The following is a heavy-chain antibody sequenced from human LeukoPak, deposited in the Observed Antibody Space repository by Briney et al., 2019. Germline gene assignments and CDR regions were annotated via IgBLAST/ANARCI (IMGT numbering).Heavy chain of an antibody. CDR1: GFTFSTFG. D-gene: IGHD3-22*01. Sequence: PGGSLRLSCAAPGFTFSTFGMHWVRQAPGKGLGWVALISYDGNKKYYADSVKGRFTISRDNSENTLSLQMNSLRAEATAVYYCAKDYYNSSGYYYVGTDYWGQGTLVTVSS. CDR3: AKDYYNSSGYYYVGTDY. V-gene: IGHV3-30*18. J-gene: IGHJ4*02. CDR2: ISYDGNKK.